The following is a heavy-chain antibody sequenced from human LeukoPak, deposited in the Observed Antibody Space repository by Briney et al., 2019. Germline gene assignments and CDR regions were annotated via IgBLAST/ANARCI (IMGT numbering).Heavy chain of an antibody. CDR3: VKDGRRSPRC. CDR1: GFTFSNYV. D-gene: IGHD2-15*01. Sequence: PGGSLRLSCAASGFTFSNYVMSWVRQAPGKGPEWVSGINGGGGSTFYAESVTGRFTISRDNSKNTLFLQMNTLRAEDTAVYYCVKDGRRSPRCWGPGTLVTVSS. V-gene: IGHV3-23*01. J-gene: IGHJ4*02. CDR2: INGGGGST.